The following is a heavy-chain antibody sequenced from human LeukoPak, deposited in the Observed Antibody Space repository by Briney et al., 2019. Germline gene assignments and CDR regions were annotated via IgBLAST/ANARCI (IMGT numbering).Heavy chain of an antibody. Sequence: SETLSLTCAVSGGSISSYYWSRIRQPPGKGLEWIGYIYYSGSTNYNPSLKSRVTISVDTSKNQFSLNLSSVTAADTAVYYCARYSSGWRSFDIWGQGTMVTVSS. D-gene: IGHD6-19*01. V-gene: IGHV4-59*01. J-gene: IGHJ3*02. CDR3: ARYSSGWRSFDI. CDR1: GGSISSYY. CDR2: IYYSGST.